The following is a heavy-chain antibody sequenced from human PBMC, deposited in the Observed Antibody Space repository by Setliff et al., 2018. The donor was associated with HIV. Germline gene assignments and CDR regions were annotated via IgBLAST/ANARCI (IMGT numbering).Heavy chain of an antibody. CDR1: GGSISSSSYC. V-gene: IGHV4-39*07. CDR3: ARGVAAAGL. D-gene: IGHD6-13*01. J-gene: IGHJ4*02. Sequence: SETLSLTCTVSGGSISSSSYCWGWIRQPPGKGLEWIGSIYYSGSTSYYNPSLKNRVTISVDTSKNQFSLKLTSMTAADTAVYYCARGVAAAGLWGQGTLVTVS. CDR2: IYYSGSTS.